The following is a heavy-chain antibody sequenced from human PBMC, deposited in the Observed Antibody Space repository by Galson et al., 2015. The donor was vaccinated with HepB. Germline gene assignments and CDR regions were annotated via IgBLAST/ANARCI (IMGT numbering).Heavy chain of an antibody. V-gene: IGHV3-48*01. CDR3: ARNPASYDYYNMGV. CDR2: ICPGGTK. Sequence: SLRLSCAASGFSFISHSMNWVRHSPGKGLEWLAYICPGGTKYYADSARGRFTISRDNAKESMDLHMSSLRVEDTGIYYCARNPASYDYYNMGVWGQGTTVTVSS. D-gene: IGHD6-25*01. J-gene: IGHJ6*02. CDR1: GFSFISHS.